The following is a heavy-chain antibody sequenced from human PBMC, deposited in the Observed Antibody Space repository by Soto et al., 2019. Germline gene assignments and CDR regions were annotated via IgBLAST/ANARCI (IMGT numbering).Heavy chain of an antibody. CDR3: ARVYLGDTFAI. J-gene: IGHJ3*02. CDR2: IKQDGSDK. V-gene: IGHV3-7*01. Sequence: EVQLVESGGGLVQPGGFLRLSCAASGFTFSTYWMSWVRQAPGKGLEWVANIKQDGSDKYYMDSVKGRFTISIDNANNSMYLQMNSMRAEETAVYYCARVYLGDTFAIWGQGTMVTVSS. D-gene: IGHD3-9*01. CDR1: GFTFSTYW.